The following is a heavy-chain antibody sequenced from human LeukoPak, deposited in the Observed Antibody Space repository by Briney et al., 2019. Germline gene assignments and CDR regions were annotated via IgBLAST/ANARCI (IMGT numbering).Heavy chain of an antibody. D-gene: IGHD3-22*01. CDR1: AFTFSSYW. J-gene: IGHJ3*02. CDR3: ARDYYSYSRGSWAFDI. V-gene: IGHV3-7*03. CDR2: IDQDGSEK. Sequence: GGSLRLSCAASAFTFSSYWMSWVRQAPGNGLEWVANIDQDGSEKYYVESMKGRITISRDTAKNSLCLQMNSLRAEDTAVYYCARDYYSYSRGSWAFDIWGQGTMVTVSS.